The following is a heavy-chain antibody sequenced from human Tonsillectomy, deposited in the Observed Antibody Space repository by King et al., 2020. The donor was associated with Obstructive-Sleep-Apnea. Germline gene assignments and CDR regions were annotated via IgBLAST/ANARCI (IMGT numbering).Heavy chain of an antibody. J-gene: IGHJ4*02. Sequence: QLQESGPGLVKPSETLSLTCTVSGYSISSGYYWGWIRQPPGKGLEWIGSIYHSGSTYYNPSLKSRVTISVDTSKNQFSLKLGSVTAADTAVYYCASGTDTSASSGYYCEAYFDYWGQGTLVTVSS. CDR3: ASGTDTSASSGYYCEAYFDY. CDR1: GYSISSGYY. CDR2: IYHSGST. D-gene: IGHD3-22*01. V-gene: IGHV4-38-2*02.